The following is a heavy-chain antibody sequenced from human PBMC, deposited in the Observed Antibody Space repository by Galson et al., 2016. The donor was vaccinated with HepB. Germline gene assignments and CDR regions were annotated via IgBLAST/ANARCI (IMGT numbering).Heavy chain of an antibody. CDR3: AKANIIMVTLGFFLDT. V-gene: IGHV3-23*01. D-gene: IGHD2-15*01. J-gene: IGHJ1*01. CDR1: GFPFNTYA. CDR2: VSGHAGFT. Sequence: SLRLSCAASGFPFNTYAMTWVRQAPGKGLEWVSGVSGHAGFTYYADSVKGRFAISRDNFKNTLYLQINSLRADDTAVYYCAKANIIMVTLGFFLDTWGQRTLVTVSS.